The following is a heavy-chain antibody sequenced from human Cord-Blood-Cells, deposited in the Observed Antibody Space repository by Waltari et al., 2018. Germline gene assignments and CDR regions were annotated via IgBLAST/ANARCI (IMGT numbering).Heavy chain of an antibody. CDR2: IYTSGST. CDR1: GGSISSYY. J-gene: IGHJ2*01. Sequence: QVQLQESGPGLVKPSETLSLTCTVSGGSISSYYWSRIRQPAGKGLEWIGRIYTSGSTNYNPALKSRVTMSVDTSKNHVSLKLSSVTAADTAVYYCARDHGRKHYYDSSGYGGGYFDLWGRGTLVTVSS. D-gene: IGHD3-22*01. CDR3: ARDHGRKHYYDSSGYGGGYFDL. V-gene: IGHV4-4*07.